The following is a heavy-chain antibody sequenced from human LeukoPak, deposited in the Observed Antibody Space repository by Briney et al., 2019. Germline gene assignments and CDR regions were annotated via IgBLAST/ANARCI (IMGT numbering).Heavy chain of an antibody. V-gene: IGHV1-18*01. CDR3: YYYDSSGPDY. J-gene: IGHJ4*02. CDR1: GYTFTSYG. Sequence: ASVKVSCKASGYTFTSYGISWVRQAPGQGLEWMGWISAYNDSTNYAQKLQGRVTMTTDTSTSTAYMELRSLRSDDTAVYYCYYYDSSGPDYWGQGTLVTVSS. D-gene: IGHD3-22*01. CDR2: ISAYNDST.